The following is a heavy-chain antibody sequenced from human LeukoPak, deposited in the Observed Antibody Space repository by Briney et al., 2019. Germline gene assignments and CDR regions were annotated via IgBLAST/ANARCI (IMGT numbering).Heavy chain of an antibody. D-gene: IGHD1-14*01. CDR2: IYSNGDIH. Sequence: SETLSLTCSVSGGSISSSSYYWNWIRQPPGKRLEWIGNIYSNGDIHSYTPSLKSRVTISLDTSKNQFSLKMRSVTAADTAVYYCATSRPPTTPFDHRGEGVLVIVSS. CDR1: GGSISSSSYY. J-gene: IGHJ4*02. CDR3: ATSRPPTTPFDH. V-gene: IGHV4-39*07.